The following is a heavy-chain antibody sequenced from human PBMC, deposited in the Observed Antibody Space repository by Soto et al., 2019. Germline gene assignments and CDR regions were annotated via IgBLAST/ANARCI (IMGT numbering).Heavy chain of an antibody. CDR3: APSRWPAAPDYCYYALDV. D-gene: IGHD2-15*01. J-gene: IGHJ6*02. CDR2: IYWNEDK. Sequence: SGPTLVNPTPTLTLTCSFSGFSLTSSGEGVGWVRQAPGKTLEWLVLIYWNEDKAYSPSLKSRLTISKDSSKKQVVLTMTNMDPVDTGPYSPAPSRWPAAPDYCYYALDVWGPGPTVTVSS. V-gene: IGHV2-5*04. CDR1: GFSLTSSGEG.